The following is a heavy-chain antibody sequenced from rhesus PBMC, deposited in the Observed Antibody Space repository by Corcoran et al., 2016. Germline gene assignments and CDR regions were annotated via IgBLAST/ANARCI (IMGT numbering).Heavy chain of an antibody. V-gene: IGHV4-65*01. J-gene: IGHJ4*01. Sequence: QVQLQASGPGLVTPSETLSLTCAVSGGSVSRSTWWSWIRQPPGKGLEWIGYISGSSGSTYYNPALKRRVTISTDTSKNQFSLKLSSVTAADTAVYYCARDIAAGSNFDYWGQGVLVTVSS. CDR3: ARDIAAGSNFDY. CDR2: ISGSSGST. D-gene: IGHD6-13*01. CDR1: GGSVSRSTW.